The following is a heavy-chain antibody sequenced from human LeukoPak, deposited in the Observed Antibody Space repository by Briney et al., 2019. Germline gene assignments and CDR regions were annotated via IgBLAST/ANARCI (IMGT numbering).Heavy chain of an antibody. CDR1: GGSISSYY. CDR3: ARQNPLSSAFDI. CDR2: IYTSGST. V-gene: IGHV4-4*09. J-gene: IGHJ3*02. Sequence: PSETLSLTCTVSGGSISSYYWSWIRQPPGKGLEWIGYIYTSGSTNYNPSLKSRVTISVDTSKSQFSLKLSSVTAADTAVYYCARQNPLSSAFDIWGQGTMVTVSS. D-gene: IGHD2-2*01.